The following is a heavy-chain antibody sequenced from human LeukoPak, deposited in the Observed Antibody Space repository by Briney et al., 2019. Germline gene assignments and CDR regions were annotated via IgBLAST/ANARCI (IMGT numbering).Heavy chain of an antibody. Sequence: PGGSLRLSCAASGFTFSSYWMSWVRQAPGKGLEWVANIKQDGSEKYYVDSVKGRFTISRDNAKNSLYLQMNSLRAEDTAVYCCARVTQLLSKWYYYYYYMDVWGKGTTVTVSS. V-gene: IGHV3-7*01. J-gene: IGHJ6*03. CDR2: IKQDGSEK. D-gene: IGHD2-2*01. CDR1: GFTFSSYW. CDR3: ARVTQLLSKWYYYYYYMDV.